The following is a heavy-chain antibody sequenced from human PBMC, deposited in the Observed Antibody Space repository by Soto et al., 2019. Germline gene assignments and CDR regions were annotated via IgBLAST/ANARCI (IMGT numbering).Heavy chain of an antibody. Sequence: ASVKVSCKASGYTFSRYGIAWVRQAPGQGLEWMGWISPYSGKTDYRQNLQGRVTMTADTSTTTAYMELRSLRSDDTAVYYCTRDRLTLTTSLIFDFWGQGTLVTVSS. CDR1: GYTFSRYG. CDR3: TRDRLTLTTSLIFDF. J-gene: IGHJ4*02. D-gene: IGHD3-9*01. CDR2: ISPYSGKT. V-gene: IGHV1-18*01.